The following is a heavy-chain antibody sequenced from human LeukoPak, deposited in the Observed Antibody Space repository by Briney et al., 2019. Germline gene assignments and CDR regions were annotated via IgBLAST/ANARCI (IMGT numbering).Heavy chain of an antibody. D-gene: IGHD2-15*01. CDR3: AMDFLGYCSGGSCRSDH. CDR2: IKQDGSEK. CDR1: GFTFSSYW. V-gene: IGHV3-7*04. Sequence: PGGSLRLSCAASGFTFSSYWMSWVSRAPGKGLEWVANIKQDGSEKYYVDSVKGRFTISRDNAKNSLYLQMNSLRAEDTAVYYCAMDFLGYCSGGSCRSDHWGQGTLVTVSS. J-gene: IGHJ4*02.